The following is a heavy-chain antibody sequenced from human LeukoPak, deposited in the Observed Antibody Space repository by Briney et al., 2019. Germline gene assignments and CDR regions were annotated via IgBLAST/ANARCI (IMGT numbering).Heavy chain of an antibody. D-gene: IGHD2-21*01. Sequence: SETVSLTCSVSGGSISSSSYYWGWIRQPPGRGLEWFGSIYYSGNTYYNPSLKSRVTISVDTSKNQFSLKLSSVTAADTAVYYCARGVVIAPQTFDYWGQGTLVTVSS. J-gene: IGHJ4*02. V-gene: IGHV4-39*07. CDR3: ARGVVIAPQTFDY. CDR2: IYYSGNT. CDR1: GGSISSSSYY.